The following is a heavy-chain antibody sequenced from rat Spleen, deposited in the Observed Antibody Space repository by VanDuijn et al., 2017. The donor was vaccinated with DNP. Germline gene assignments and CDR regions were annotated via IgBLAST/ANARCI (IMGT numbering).Heavy chain of an antibody. CDR3: TRLRISGYRVMDA. D-gene: IGHD4-3*01. Sequence: EVQLVESDGGLMQPGRSLKLSCAASGFAFSGYYMAWVRQAPTKGLEWVATINNDGSRAYYRDSVKGQFTISRDNAKSTLYLQMDSLRSEDTATYYCTRLRISGYRVMDAWGQGASVTVSS. J-gene: IGHJ4*01. CDR1: GFAFSGYY. V-gene: IGHV5-29*01. CDR2: INNDGSRA.